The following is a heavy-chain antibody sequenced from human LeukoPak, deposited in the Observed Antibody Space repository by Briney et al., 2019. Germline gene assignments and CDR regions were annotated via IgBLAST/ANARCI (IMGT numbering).Heavy chain of an antibody. CDR3: ARGQYPATIGLHFDY. D-gene: IGHD5-24*01. CDR2: ISSSSSYI. J-gene: IGHJ4*02. V-gene: IGHV3-21*01. CDR1: GFTFSSYS. Sequence: GGSLRLSCAASGFTFSSYSMNWVRQAPGKGLEWVSSISSSSSYIYYADSVKGRFTIPRDNAKNSLYLQMNSLRAEDTAVYYCARGQYPATIGLHFDYWGQGTLVTVSS.